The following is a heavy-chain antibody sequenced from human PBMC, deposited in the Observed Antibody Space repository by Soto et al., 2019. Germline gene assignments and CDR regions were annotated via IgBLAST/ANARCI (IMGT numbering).Heavy chain of an antibody. D-gene: IGHD3-10*02. J-gene: IGHJ3*01. CDR2: LIHGGST. CDR3: ARSPLSYDYVRQTWREVGDSFDV. Sequence: QVHLEQWCAGLLKPSETLSLTCAIYNSSLGAFHWTWIRQPPGKGLEWIGYLIHGGSTNYHPSLKSLVTFSRITSISQFSWNVMSVAAADTAVYSCARSPLSYDYVRQTWREVGDSFDVCGGGTSVTGSS. V-gene: IGHV4-34*02. CDR1: NSSLGAFH.